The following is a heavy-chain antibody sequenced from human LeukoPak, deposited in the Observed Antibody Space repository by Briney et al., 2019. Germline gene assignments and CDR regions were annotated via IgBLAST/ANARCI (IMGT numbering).Heavy chain of an antibody. CDR3: TTDIVVVGY. CDR1: GFTFSNAW. D-gene: IGHD2-2*01. V-gene: IGHV3-15*01. J-gene: IGHJ4*02. Sequence: GGSLRLSCAASGFTFSNAWMSWVRQAPGKGLEWVGRIKSKTDGWTTDYAAPVKGRFTISSDDSKNTLYLQMNSLKTEDTAVYYCTTDIVVVGYWGQGTLVTVSS. CDR2: IKSKTDGWTT.